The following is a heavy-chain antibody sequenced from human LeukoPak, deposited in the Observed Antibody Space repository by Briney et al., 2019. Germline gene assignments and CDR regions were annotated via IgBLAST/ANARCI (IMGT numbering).Heavy chain of an antibody. J-gene: IGHJ5*02. CDR3: AAPGVYYDFWRRFDP. D-gene: IGHD3-3*01. V-gene: IGHV3-21*01. CDR1: GFTFSSYS. CDR2: ISSSSSYI. Sequence: GGSLRLSCAASGFTFSSYSMNWVRQAPGKGLEWVSSISSSSSYIYYADSVKGRFTISRDNAKNSLYLQMNSLRAEDTAVYYCAAPGVYYDFWRRFDPWGQGTLVTVSS.